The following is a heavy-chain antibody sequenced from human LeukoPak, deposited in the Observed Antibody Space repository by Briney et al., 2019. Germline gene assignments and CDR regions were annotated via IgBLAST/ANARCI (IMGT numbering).Heavy chain of an antibody. CDR2: TYYRSKWYN. V-gene: IGHV6-1*01. CDR1: GDNVSSNSVS. J-gene: IGHJ3*02. Sequence: SQPLSLTCGISGDNVSSNSVSWNWVRQSPSRGLEWLGRTYYRSKWYNDYAISVRSRITINPDTSKNQFSLQLNSVTPEDTAVYYCARDWGTLTDGFDIWGQGTMVIVSS. D-gene: IGHD3-16*01. CDR3: ARDWGTLTDGFDI.